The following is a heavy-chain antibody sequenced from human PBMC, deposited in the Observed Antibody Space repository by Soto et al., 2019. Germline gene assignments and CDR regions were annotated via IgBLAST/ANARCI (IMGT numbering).Heavy chain of an antibody. D-gene: IGHD6-13*01. V-gene: IGHV1-18*01. Sequence: ASVKVSCKASGYTFTSYGIGWVRQAPGQGLEWMGWISAYNGNTNYAQKLQGRVTMTTDTSTSTAYMELRSLRSGDTAVYYCARMGLIAAAGTTYYYFGMDVWGQGSMVTVSS. CDR3: ARMGLIAAAGTTYYYFGMDV. J-gene: IGHJ6*02. CDR2: ISAYNGNT. CDR1: GYTFTSYG.